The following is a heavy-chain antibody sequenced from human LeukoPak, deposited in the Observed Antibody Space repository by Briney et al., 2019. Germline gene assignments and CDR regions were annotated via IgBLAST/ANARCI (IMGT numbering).Heavy chain of an antibody. Sequence: GGSLRLSCAASGFTFSSYGMHRVRQAPGKGLEWVAVLSYDGSNKYYADSVKGRFTISRDNSKNTLYLQMNSLRAEDTAVYYCARDGEYRSSVNWFDPWGQGTLVTVSS. V-gene: IGHV3-30*03. CDR3: ARDGEYRSSVNWFDP. D-gene: IGHD6-13*01. CDR2: LSYDGSNK. J-gene: IGHJ5*02. CDR1: GFTFSSYG.